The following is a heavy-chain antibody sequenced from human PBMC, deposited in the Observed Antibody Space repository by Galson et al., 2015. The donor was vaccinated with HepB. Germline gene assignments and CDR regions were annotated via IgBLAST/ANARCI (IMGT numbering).Heavy chain of an antibody. V-gene: IGHV1-18*01. CDR1: GYSFDAYG. D-gene: IGHD6-19*01. CDR3: ARADQAGVSGPTNFDF. Sequence: SVKVSCKASGYSFDAYGISWMRQAPGQGFEWLGWVSGYEGKTIPSPKFRERLTMSTDRTTTTAFMELRSLRPDDTAQYYCARADQAGVSGPTNFDFWGQGTLVIVSS. CDR2: VSGYEGKT. J-gene: IGHJ4*02.